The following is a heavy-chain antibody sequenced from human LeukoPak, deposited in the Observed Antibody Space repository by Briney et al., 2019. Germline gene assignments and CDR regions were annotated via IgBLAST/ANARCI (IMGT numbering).Heavy chain of an antibody. V-gene: IGHV3-21*01. Sequence: GGSLRLSCAASGFTFSSYAMHWVRQAPGKGLEWVSSISSSSSYIYYADSVKGRFTISRDNAKNSLYLQMNSLRAEDTAVYYCARGYSSSSGVDYWGQGTLVTVSS. J-gene: IGHJ4*02. D-gene: IGHD6-6*01. CDR2: ISSSSSYI. CDR1: GFTFSSYA. CDR3: ARGYSSSSGVDY.